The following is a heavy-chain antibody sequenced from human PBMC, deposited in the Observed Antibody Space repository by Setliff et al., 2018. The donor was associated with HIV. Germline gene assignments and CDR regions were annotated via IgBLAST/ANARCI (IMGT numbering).Heavy chain of an antibody. CDR2: IIPFLNLT. CDR1: GGTFSTYA. V-gene: IGHV1-69*10. J-gene: IGHJ6*03. Sequence: SVKVSCKASGGTFSTYAITWVRQAPGQGLQWVGGIIPFLNLTHYAQQFQGTVTITADKSTSTADMEMTSLRFEDTAVYYCAACGASAYYYYYMDVWGAGTTVTVSS. CDR3: AACGASAYYYYYMDV. D-gene: IGHD4-17*01.